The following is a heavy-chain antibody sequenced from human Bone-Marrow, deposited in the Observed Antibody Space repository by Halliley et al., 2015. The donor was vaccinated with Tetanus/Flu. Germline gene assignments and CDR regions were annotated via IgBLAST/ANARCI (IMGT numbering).Heavy chain of an antibody. V-gene: IGHV5-51*01. Sequence: MQLVQSGAEVKKPGESLKISCKASGYSFGSYWIAWVRQMPGKGLEWMGVIYPGNSKAKYSPSFQGQVTISADKSITTAYLQWSSLKAAGTAMYYWARHFSEARFREGLDPYQGLDGWGQGTTVIVPS. CDR1: GYSFGSYW. CDR2: IYPGNSKA. CDR3: ARHFSEARFREGLDPYQGLDG. J-gene: IGHJ6*02. D-gene: IGHD3-3*01.